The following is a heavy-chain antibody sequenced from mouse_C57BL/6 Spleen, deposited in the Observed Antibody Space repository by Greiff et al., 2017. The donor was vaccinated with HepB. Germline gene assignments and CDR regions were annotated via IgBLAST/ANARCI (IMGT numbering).Heavy chain of an antibody. V-gene: IGHV1-19*01. J-gene: IGHJ2*01. CDR2: INPYNGGT. D-gene: IGHD3-3*01. CDR1: GYTFTDYY. CDR3: ARERGRAGFDY. Sequence: VQLQQSGPVLVKPGASVKMSCKASGYTFTDYYMNWVKQSHGKSLEWIGVINPYNGGTSYNQKFKGKATLTVDKSSSTAYMELNSLTSEDSAVYDSARERGRAGFDYWGQGTTLTVSS.